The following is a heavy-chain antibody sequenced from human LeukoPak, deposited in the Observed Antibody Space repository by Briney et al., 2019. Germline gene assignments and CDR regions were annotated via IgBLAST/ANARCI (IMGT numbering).Heavy chain of an antibody. V-gene: IGHV3-23*01. CDR1: GFTFSSYA. CDR2: ISGSGGST. J-gene: IGHJ4*02. D-gene: IGHD3-3*01. CDR3: ARMSGSRLPGY. Sequence: GGSLRLSCAASGFTFSSYAMSWVRQAPGKGLEWVSAISGSGGSTYYADSVKGRFTFSRDNSKNMLHLQMNSLRAEDTAVYYCARMSGSRLPGYWGQGALVTVSS.